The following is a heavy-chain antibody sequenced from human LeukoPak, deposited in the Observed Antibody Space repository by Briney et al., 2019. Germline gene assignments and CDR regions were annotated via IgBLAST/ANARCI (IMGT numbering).Heavy chain of an antibody. V-gene: IGHV3-30*04. CDR2: ISYDGSNK. Sequence: GRSLRLSCAASGFTFSSYAMHWVRQAPGKGLEWVAVISYDGSNKYYADSVKGRFTISRDNSKNTLYLQMNSLRAEDTAVYYCARAHYDILTGYPRPFDYWGQGTLVTVSS. CDR1: GFTFSSYA. J-gene: IGHJ4*02. CDR3: ARAHYDILTGYPRPFDY. D-gene: IGHD3-9*01.